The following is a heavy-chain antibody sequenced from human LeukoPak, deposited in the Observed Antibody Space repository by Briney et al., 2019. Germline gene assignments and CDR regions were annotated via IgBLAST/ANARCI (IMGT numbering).Heavy chain of an antibody. CDR2: IKSKTDGGTT. V-gene: IGHV3-15*01. CDR3: TTADPPRGYDFRRDF. J-gene: IGHJ4*02. CDR1: GFTFTYAW. D-gene: IGHD5-12*01. Sequence: GGSLRLSCAASGFTFTYAWMSWVRQTPGKELEWVGRIKSKTDGGTTDYAAPVKGRFTISRDDSKNTLYLQVNGLKTEDTAVYYCTTADPPRGYDFRRDFWGQGTLVTVSS.